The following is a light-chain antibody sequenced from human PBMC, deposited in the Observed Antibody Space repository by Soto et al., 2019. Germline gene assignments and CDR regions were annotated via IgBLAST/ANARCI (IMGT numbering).Light chain of an antibody. CDR3: QQSYSSLWT. J-gene: IGKJ1*01. CDR1: QSISSY. CDR2: AAS. V-gene: IGKV1-39*01. Sequence: DLQMTQSPSSQSASVGDRVTITCRASQSISSYLNWYQQKPGKAPKLLIYAASSLQSGVPSRFSGSGSGTDFTLTISSLQPEDFATYYCQQSYSSLWTFGQGTKVEIK.